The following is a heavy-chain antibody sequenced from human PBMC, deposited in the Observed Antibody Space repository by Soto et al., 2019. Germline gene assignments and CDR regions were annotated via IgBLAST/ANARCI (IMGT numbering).Heavy chain of an antibody. CDR2: IWFDGSNK. Sequence: GGSLRLSCASSGFTFSSHAMHWVRQAPSKGLEWVANIWFDGSNKNYADSVKGRFTISRDNSKNTLFLQVNSLRAEDTAIYYCARAAYTSGYYYFDHWGQGTPVTVSS. J-gene: IGHJ4*02. V-gene: IGHV3-33*01. CDR3: ARAAYTSGYYYFDH. D-gene: IGHD6-19*01. CDR1: GFTFSSHA.